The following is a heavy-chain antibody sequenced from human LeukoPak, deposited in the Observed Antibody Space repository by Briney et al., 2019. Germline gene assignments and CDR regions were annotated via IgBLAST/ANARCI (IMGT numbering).Heavy chain of an antibody. CDR1: GYTFTSYY. J-gene: IGHJ4*02. Sequence: GASVKVSCKASGYTFTSYYMHWVRQAPGQGLEWMGWISACNGNTNYAQKLQGRVTMTTDTSTSTAYMELRSLRSDDTAVYYCARQYNWNQPFDYWGQGTLVTVSS. CDR3: ARQYNWNQPFDY. V-gene: IGHV1-18*04. CDR2: ISACNGNT. D-gene: IGHD1-20*01.